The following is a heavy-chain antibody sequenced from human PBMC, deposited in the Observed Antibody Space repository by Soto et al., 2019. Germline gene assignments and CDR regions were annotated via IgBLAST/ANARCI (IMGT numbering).Heavy chain of an antibody. Sequence: GASVKVSCKASGYTFTSYGISWVRQAPGRGLEWMGWISAYNGNTNYAQKLQGRVTMTTDTSTSTAYMELNSLRAEDTAVYYCAKRYSYGKNYFDHWGQGTLVTVSS. CDR2: ISAYNGNT. CDR3: AKRYSYGKNYFDH. CDR1: GYTFTSYG. J-gene: IGHJ4*02. D-gene: IGHD5-12*01. V-gene: IGHV1-18*01.